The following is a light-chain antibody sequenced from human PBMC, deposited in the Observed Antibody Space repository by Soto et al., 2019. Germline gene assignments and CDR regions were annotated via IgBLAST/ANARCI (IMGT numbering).Light chain of an antibody. V-gene: IGKV1-5*01. Sequence: DIQMTQSPSTLSASVGDRVTITCRASQSISSWLAWYQQKPGKAPKLLIYDASSLESGVPSRLSGSGSGTEFTLTITSLQPDDFATYYCQQYTSYPWTFCQGTKVHIX. CDR3: QQYTSYPWT. CDR1: QSISSW. CDR2: DAS. J-gene: IGKJ1*01.